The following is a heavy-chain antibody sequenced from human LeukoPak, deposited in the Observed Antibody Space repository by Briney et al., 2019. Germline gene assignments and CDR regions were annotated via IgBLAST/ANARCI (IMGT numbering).Heavy chain of an antibody. D-gene: IGHD3-22*01. CDR3: AKRGVVIRVILVGFHKAAYYFDS. Sequence: GGSLRLSCAVSGITLSNYGMSWVRQAPGKGLEWVAGISDSGGRTNYADSVKGRFTISRDNPKNTLYLQMNSLRVEDTAVYFCAKRGVVIRVILVGFHKAAYYFDSWGQGALVTVSS. V-gene: IGHV3-23*01. CDR1: GITLSNYG. CDR2: ISDSGGRT. J-gene: IGHJ4*02.